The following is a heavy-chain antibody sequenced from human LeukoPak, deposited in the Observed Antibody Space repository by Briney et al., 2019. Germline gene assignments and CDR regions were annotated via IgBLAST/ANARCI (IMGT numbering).Heavy chain of an antibody. D-gene: IGHD4-17*01. V-gene: IGHV3-49*04. J-gene: IGHJ4*02. CDR2: IRSKAYGGTT. Sequence: GGSLRLSCTASGFTFGDYAMSWVRQAPGKGLEWVGFIRSKAYGGTTEYAASVKGRFTISRDDSKSIAYLQMNSLKTEDTAVYYCTRVLNGDYGTFDYWGQGTLVTVPS. CDR3: TRVLNGDYGTFDY. CDR1: GFTFGDYA.